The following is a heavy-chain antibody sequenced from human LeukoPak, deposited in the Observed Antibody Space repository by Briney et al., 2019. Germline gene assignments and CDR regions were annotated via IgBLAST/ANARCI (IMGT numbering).Heavy chain of an antibody. J-gene: IGHJ6*02. CDR1: GGSISRGGYS. Sequence: PSETLSLTCAVSGGSISRGGYSWSWIRQPPGKGLEWIGYIYHSGSTYYNPSLKSRVTISVDRSKNLFSLKLSSVTAADTAVYYCARGGAVVYGMGVWGQGTTVTVSS. CDR2: IYHSGST. V-gene: IGHV4-30-2*01. D-gene: IGHD2-15*01. CDR3: ARGGAVVYGMGV.